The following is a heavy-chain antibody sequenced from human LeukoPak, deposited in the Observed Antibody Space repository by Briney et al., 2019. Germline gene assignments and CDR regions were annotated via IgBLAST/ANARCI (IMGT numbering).Heavy chain of an antibody. CDR1: GYSLTYYW. D-gene: IGHD1-26*01. Sequence: GESLKISCTCSGYSLTYYWIGWVRQMPGKGLEWMGIIYPGDSDTRYSPSFQGQVTISADKSISTAYLQWGSLKASDTAMYYCARQVRSIVGATCFYYWGQGTLVTVSS. CDR3: ARQVRSIVGATCFYY. CDR2: IYPGDSDT. J-gene: IGHJ4*02. V-gene: IGHV5-51*01.